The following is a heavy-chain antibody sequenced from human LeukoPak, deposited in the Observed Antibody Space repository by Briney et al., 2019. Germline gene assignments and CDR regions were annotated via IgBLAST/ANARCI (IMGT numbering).Heavy chain of an antibody. V-gene: IGHV3-30*18. CDR3: AKDVEG. Sequence: GGSLRLSCAASGFIFSSYGMYWVRQAPGKGLEWVGIISYDGSNQFYADSVKGRFTISRDNSKHTLYLQMNNLRPEDTAVYYCAKDVEGWGQGTLVTVSA. J-gene: IGHJ4*02. CDR1: GFIFSSYG. CDR2: ISYDGSNQ.